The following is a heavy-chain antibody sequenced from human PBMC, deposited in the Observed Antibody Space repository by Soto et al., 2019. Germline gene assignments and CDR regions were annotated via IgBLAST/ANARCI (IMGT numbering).Heavy chain of an antibody. J-gene: IGHJ3*02. D-gene: IGHD3-16*01. V-gene: IGHV1-18*04. CDR1: GYTFTSYG. Sequence: QVQLVQSGAEVKKPGASGKVSCKASGYTFTSYGIIWVLQAPGQGLEWVGGISAYDGNTNYAQKLQGRVTMTTDTSTSTAYMELRSLRSDDTAVYYCAGTLWGDDLGAFDIWGQGTMVTVSS. CDR3: AGTLWGDDLGAFDI. CDR2: ISAYDGNT.